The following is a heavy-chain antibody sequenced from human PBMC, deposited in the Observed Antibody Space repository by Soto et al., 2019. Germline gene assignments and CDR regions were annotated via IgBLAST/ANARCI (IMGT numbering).Heavy chain of an antibody. CDR1: GGSISSGGYS. V-gene: IGHV4-30-2*01. CDR2: IYHSGST. D-gene: IGHD3-10*02. Sequence: QLQLQESGSGLVKPSQTLSLTCAVSGGSISSGGYSWSWIRQPPGKGLEWIGYIYHSGSTYYNPSLKSRVTISVDRSKYQFSLKLSSIIYADTSLYYCASVPGPWGQGTLVTVSS. J-gene: IGHJ1*01. CDR3: ASVPGP.